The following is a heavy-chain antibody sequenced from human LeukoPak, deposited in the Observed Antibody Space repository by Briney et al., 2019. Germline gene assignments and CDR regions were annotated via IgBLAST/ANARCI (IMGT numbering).Heavy chain of an antibody. CDR2: IYHSGST. CDR3: ATGTTLYYYYMDV. Sequence: SETLSLTCAVSGVAISRGGYAWNWIRQPPGKGLEWIAYIYHSGSTNYNPSLKSRVTISVDKSKNQFSLKLSSVTAADTAVYYCATGTTLYYYYMDVWGKGTTVTVSS. CDR1: GVAISRGGYA. V-gene: IGHV4-30-2*01. D-gene: IGHD1-7*01. J-gene: IGHJ6*03.